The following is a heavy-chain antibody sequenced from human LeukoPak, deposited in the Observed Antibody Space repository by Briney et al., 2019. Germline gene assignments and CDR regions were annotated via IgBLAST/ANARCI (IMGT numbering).Heavy chain of an antibody. J-gene: IGHJ4*02. CDR3: AKNRRSSSGPSPMRY. CDR2: ISGSGGST. CDR1: GFTFSSYA. V-gene: IGHV3-23*01. D-gene: IGHD6-13*01. Sequence: PGGSLRLSCAASGFTFSSYAMSWVRQAPGKGLEWVSAISGSGGSTYYADSVKGRFTISRDNSKNTLYLQMNSLRAEDTAVYYCAKNRRSSSGPSPMRYWGQGTLVTVSS.